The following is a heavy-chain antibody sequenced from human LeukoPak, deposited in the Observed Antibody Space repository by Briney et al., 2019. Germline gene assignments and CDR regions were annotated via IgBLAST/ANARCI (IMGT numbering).Heavy chain of an antibody. CDR1: GYTFTGYY. Sequence: ASVKVSCKASGYTFTGYYMHWVRQAPGQGLEWMGRIIPILGIANYAQKFQGRVTITADKSTSTAYMELSSLRSEDTAVYYCARAYGDYIKYYYYGMDVWGQGTTVTVSS. J-gene: IGHJ6*02. CDR2: IIPILGIA. V-gene: IGHV1-69*04. D-gene: IGHD4-17*01. CDR3: ARAYGDYIKYYYYGMDV.